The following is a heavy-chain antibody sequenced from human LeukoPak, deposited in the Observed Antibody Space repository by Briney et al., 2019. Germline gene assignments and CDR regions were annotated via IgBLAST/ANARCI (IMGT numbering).Heavy chain of an antibody. CDR3: ARAEWSNWYFDL. CDR2: IKQDGSEK. Sequence: GGSLRLSCAASGFTFSTYWMNWVRQAPGKGLEWVANIKQDGSEKYYVDSVKGRFTLSRDSAKNSLYLQMNSLRAEDTSVYYCARAEWSNWYFDLWGRGTLVTVSS. D-gene: IGHD3-3*01. CDR1: GFTFSTYW. J-gene: IGHJ2*01. V-gene: IGHV3-7*03.